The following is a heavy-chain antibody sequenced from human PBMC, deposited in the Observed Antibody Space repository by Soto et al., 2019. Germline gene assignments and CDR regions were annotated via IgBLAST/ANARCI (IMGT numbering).Heavy chain of an antibody. CDR3: ARGGTSGWLKGAYDV. Sequence: QVQLVQSGAEVKKPGSSVKVSCKASGGTLNKHAITWVRRAPGQGHEWLGGIIPMFGIPNYPQKFQGRVTITADDSTNTSHMELHSLTSDDTAVYYCARGGTSGWLKGAYDVWGQGTMVNVSS. CDR2: IIPMFGIP. J-gene: IGHJ3*01. D-gene: IGHD6-13*01. V-gene: IGHV1-69*01. CDR1: GGTLNKHA.